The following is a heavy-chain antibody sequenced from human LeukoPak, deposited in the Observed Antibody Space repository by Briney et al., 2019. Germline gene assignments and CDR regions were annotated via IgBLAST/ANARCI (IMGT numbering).Heavy chain of an antibody. Sequence: PGGSLRLSWVAPGFSFSSYAMNWVRQAPGKGLEWVSAISGDGDFTYYADSVKGRISISRDNSNDTLFLQINSLRVEETAVYYCAIGRSNMTRGPWGQGTLVTVSS. D-gene: IGHD3-10*01. CDR3: AIGRSNMTRGP. CDR2: ISGDGDFT. J-gene: IGHJ5*02. CDR1: GFSFSSYA. V-gene: IGHV3-23*01.